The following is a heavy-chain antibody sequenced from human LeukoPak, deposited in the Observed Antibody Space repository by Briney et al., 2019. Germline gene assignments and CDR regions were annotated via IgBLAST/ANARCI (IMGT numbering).Heavy chain of an antibody. CDR1: GFTFSSYG. Sequence: PGGSLRLSCAASGFTFSSYGMHWVRQAAGKGLEWVAVISYDGSNKYYADSVKDRFTISRDNSKNTLYLQMNSLRAEDTAVYYCAKAFEQWLEYYFDYWGQGTLVTVSS. CDR3: AKAFEQWLEYYFDY. CDR2: ISYDGSNK. V-gene: IGHV3-30*18. D-gene: IGHD6-19*01. J-gene: IGHJ4*02.